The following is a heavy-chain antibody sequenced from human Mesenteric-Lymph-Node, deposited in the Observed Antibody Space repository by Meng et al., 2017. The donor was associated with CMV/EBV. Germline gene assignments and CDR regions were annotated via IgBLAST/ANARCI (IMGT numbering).Heavy chain of an antibody. V-gene: IGHV5-51*01. Sequence: GESLKISCKGSGYSFTSYWIGWVRQMPGKGLEWMGIIYPGDSDTRYSPSFQGQVTISADKSISTAYLQWSSLKASDTAMYYCARRRLGYCSGRSCLRSGYFDYWGQGTLVTVSS. CDR2: IYPGDSDT. CDR1: GYSFTSYW. J-gene: IGHJ4*02. CDR3: ARRRLGYCSGRSCLRSGYFDY. D-gene: IGHD2-15*01.